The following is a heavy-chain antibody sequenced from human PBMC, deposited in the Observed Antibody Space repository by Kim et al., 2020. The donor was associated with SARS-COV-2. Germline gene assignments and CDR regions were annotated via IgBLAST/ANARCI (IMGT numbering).Heavy chain of an antibody. J-gene: IGHJ5*02. CDR3: ASLGRAATPSMGWFDP. V-gene: IGHV4-59*01. D-gene: IGHD2-15*01. Sequence: SLKSRVTISVDTSKNQFSLKLSSVTAADTAVYYCASLGRAATPSMGWFDPWGQGTLVTVSS.